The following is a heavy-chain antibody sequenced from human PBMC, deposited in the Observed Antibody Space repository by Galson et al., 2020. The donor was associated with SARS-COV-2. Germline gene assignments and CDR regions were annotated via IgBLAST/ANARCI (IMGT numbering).Heavy chain of an antibody. CDR3: ARGDMRNDYFDY. D-gene: IGHD3-16*01. V-gene: IGHV3-74*01. CDR1: GFTFSSYW. CDR2: IYSEGSST. Sequence: GGSLRLSCAASGFTFSSYWMHWVRQAPGKGLVWVSRIYSEGSSTSYADSVKGRFTISRDDAKNTLYLHMSSLRAEDTAVYYCARGDMRNDYFDYWGQGTLVTVSS. J-gene: IGHJ4*02.